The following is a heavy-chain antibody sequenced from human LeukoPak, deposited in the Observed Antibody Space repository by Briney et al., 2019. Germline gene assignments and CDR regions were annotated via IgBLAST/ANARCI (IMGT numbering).Heavy chain of an antibody. Sequence: SETLSLTCTVSGGSISSYYWGWIRQPPGKGLEWSGSIYYSGSTYYNPSLKSRVTISVDTSKNQFSLKLSSVTAADTAVYYCARQAGYYDFWSGSDGMDFWGQGTTVTVSS. J-gene: IGHJ6*02. D-gene: IGHD3-3*01. CDR3: ARQAGYYDFWSGSDGMDF. CDR2: IYYSGST. CDR1: GGSISSYY. V-gene: IGHV4-39*01.